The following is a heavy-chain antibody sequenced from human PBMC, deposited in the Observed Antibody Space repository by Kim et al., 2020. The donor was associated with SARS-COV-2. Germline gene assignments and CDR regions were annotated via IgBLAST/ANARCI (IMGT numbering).Heavy chain of an antibody. J-gene: IGHJ4*02. CDR3: AKPMSAFSPLDS. CDR2: ISGSGSRT. D-gene: IGHD3-10*02. V-gene: IGHV3-23*01. Sequence: GGSLRLSCAGSGFTFRTYAMRWVRQAPGKGLEWVSTISGSGSRTYYADSVKGRFTISRDNSRNTLFLQMNSLGADDTAAYYCAKPMSAFSPLDSWGQGTLVTVSS. CDR1: GFTFRTYA.